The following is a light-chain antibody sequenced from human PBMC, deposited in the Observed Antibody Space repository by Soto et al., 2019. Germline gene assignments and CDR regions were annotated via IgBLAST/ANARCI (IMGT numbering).Light chain of an antibody. Sequence: QLVLTQSPSASASLRASVKLTCTLSSGHSNYAIAWHQQQSEKGPRYLMKLNSDGSHSKGDGIPDRFSGSSSGAERYLTISSLQYEDEADYYCQTWGSGIVVFGGGTKVTV. J-gene: IGLJ2*01. CDR3: QTWGSGIVV. V-gene: IGLV4-69*01. CDR1: SGHSNYA. CDR2: LNSDGSH.